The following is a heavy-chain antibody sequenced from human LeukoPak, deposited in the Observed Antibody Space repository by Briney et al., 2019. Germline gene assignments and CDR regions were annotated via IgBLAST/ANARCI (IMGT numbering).Heavy chain of an antibody. V-gene: IGHV1-18*01. J-gene: IGHJ5*02. D-gene: IGHD2-2*01. Sequence: ASVKVSCKASGYTFTSYGITWVRQAPGQGLEWMGWISAYNGNTNYAQKLQGRVTMTTDTSTSTAYMELRSLRSDDTAVYYCARSPPYQLLLDPWGQGTLVTVSS. CDR3: ARSPPYQLLLDP. CDR1: GYTFTSYG. CDR2: ISAYNGNT.